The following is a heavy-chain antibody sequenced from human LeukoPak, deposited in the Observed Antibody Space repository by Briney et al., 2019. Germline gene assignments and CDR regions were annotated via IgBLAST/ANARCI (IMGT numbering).Heavy chain of an antibody. Sequence: GGSLRLSCAASGFTFNTFNMNWDRQAPGKGLEWVSSITSGGDYMYYADSVKGRFTTSRDNAKNSLSLQLNSLRVEDTAVYYCARGHYDVLAASYKWTPDYWGQGTLVTVSS. CDR2: ITSGGDYM. J-gene: IGHJ4*02. D-gene: IGHD3-9*01. CDR3: ARGHYDVLAASYKWTPDY. V-gene: IGHV3-21*01. CDR1: GFTFNTFN.